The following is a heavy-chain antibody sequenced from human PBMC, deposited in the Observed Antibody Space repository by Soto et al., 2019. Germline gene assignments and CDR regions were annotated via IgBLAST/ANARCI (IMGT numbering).Heavy chain of an antibody. J-gene: IGHJ4*02. CDR2: IYYSGST. V-gene: IGHV4-59*08. CDR1: GGSISSYY. CDR3: ARLDFGQVSVDY. D-gene: IGHD3-3*01. Sequence: PSETLSLTCTVSGGSISSYYWSWIRQPPGKGLEWIGYIYYSGSTNYNPSLKSRVTISVDTSKNQFSLKLSSVTAADTAVYYCARLDFGQVSVDYRGQGTLVTVSS.